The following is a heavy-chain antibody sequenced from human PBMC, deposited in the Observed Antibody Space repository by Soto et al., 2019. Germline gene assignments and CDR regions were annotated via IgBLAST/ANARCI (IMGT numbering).Heavy chain of an antibody. V-gene: IGHV4-31*03. CDR2: IYYSGST. CDR1: GGSISSGGYY. CDR3: ASTPVLRYFDWLGWFDP. Sequence: SETLSLTCTVSGGSISSGGYYWSWIRQHPGKGLEWIGYIYYSGSTYYNPSLKSRVTISVDTSKNQFSLKLSSVTAADTAVYYCASTPVLRYFDWLGWFDPWGQGTLVTVSS. D-gene: IGHD3-9*01. J-gene: IGHJ5*02.